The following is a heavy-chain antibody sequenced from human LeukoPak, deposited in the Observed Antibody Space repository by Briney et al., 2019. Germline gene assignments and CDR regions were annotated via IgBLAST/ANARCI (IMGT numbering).Heavy chain of an antibody. Sequence: SETLSLTCNVPGGSMSTNYWSWIRQPPGKGLEWIGYIYYSGSTNYDPSLKSRVTISIDTSKSQFSLKLNSVTAADTAVYYCARGTTVLTYWGQGSLVTVSS. CDR2: IYYSGST. J-gene: IGHJ4*02. D-gene: IGHD4-23*01. V-gene: IGHV4-59*01. CDR1: GGSMSTNY. CDR3: ARGTTVLTY.